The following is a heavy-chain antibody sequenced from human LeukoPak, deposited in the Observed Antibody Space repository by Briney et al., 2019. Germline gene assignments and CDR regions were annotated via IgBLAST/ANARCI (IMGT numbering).Heavy chain of an antibody. J-gene: IGHJ4*02. Sequence: PGRSLRLSCAASGFTFSSYGMHWVRQAPGKGLEWVAVISYDGSNKYYADSVKGRFTISRDNSKNTLYLQMNSLRAEDTAVYYCAKDKGWYFDYWGREPWSPSPQ. V-gene: IGHV3-30*18. CDR1: GFTFSSYG. D-gene: IGHD6-19*01. CDR2: ISYDGSNK. CDR3: AKDKGWYFDY.